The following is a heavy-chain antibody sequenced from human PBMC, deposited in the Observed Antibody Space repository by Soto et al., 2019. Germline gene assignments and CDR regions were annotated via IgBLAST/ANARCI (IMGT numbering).Heavy chain of an antibody. J-gene: IGHJ6*02. CDR2: IYYSGST. CDR1: GGSISSYY. Sequence: SETLSLTCTVSGGSISSYYWSWIRQPPGKGLEWIGYIYYSGSTNYNPSLKSRVTISVDTSKNQFSLKLSSVTAADTAVYYCARGLKGVGATYYYYYGMDVWGQGTTVTVSS. V-gene: IGHV4-59*12. D-gene: IGHD1-26*01. CDR3: ARGLKGVGATYYYYYGMDV.